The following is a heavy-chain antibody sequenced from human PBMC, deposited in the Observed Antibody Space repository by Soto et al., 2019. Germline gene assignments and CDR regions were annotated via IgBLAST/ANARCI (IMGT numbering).Heavy chain of an antibody. D-gene: IGHD3-10*01. CDR2: ISDDGANK. V-gene: IGHV3-30-3*01. J-gene: IGHJ5*02. CDR1: GFTFRNYG. Sequence: QVQLVESGGGVVQPGRSLRLSCAASGFTFRNYGMHWVRQAPGKGLEWVAVISDDGANKDYADSVKGRFTISRDNSKNTLYLQMSSLRPEETAVYYCARGLVGVISRDWFDPWGQGTLVTVSS. CDR3: ARGLVGVISRDWFDP.